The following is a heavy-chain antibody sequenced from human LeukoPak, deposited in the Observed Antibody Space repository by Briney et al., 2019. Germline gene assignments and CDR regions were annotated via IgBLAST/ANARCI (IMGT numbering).Heavy chain of an antibody. D-gene: IGHD3-16*01. Sequence: SETLSLTCAVYGGSFSGYYWSWIRQPPGKGLEWIGEINHSGSTNYNPSLKSRVTISVDTSKNHFSLKLSSVTAADTAVYYCARDRGGPFDYWGQGTLVTVSS. CDR2: INHSGST. V-gene: IGHV4-34*01. J-gene: IGHJ4*02. CDR1: GGSFSGYY. CDR3: ARDRGGPFDY.